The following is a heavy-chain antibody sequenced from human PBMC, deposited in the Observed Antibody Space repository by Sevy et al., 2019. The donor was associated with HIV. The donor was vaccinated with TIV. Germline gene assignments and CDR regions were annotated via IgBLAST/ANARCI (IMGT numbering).Heavy chain of an antibody. Sequence: ASVKVSCKASGYTFTSYGISWVRQAPGQGLEWMGWISAYNGNTNYAQKLQGRITMTTDTSTSTAYMELRSLRSDDTAVYYCARDRYGSGSSSGDYWGQGTLVTVSS. CDR1: GYTFTSYG. V-gene: IGHV1-18*01. J-gene: IGHJ4*02. CDR2: ISAYNGNT. D-gene: IGHD3-10*01. CDR3: ARDRYGSGSSSGDY.